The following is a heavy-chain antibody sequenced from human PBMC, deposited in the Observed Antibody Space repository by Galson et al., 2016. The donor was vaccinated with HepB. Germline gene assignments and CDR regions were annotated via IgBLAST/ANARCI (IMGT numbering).Heavy chain of an antibody. CDR3: ATHEIVMGPQPLGYFDY. Sequence: SETLSPTCTVSGGYISSSRYYWGWIRQPPGKGLEWIGSIYYSGSTYYNPSLSIRVTITVDTSKHNFSLMLKSVTAADTAVYYCATHEIVMGPQPLGYFDYWGQGTLVTVSS. CDR2: IYYSGST. D-gene: IGHD2-15*01. V-gene: IGHV4-39*01. J-gene: IGHJ4*02. CDR1: GGYISSSRYY.